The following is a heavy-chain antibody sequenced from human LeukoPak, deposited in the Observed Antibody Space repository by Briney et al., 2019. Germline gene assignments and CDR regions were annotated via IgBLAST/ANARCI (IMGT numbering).Heavy chain of an antibody. CDR1: GFTFGDYA. V-gene: IGHV3-49*03. J-gene: IGHJ4*02. D-gene: IGHD5-18*01. CDR2: IRGKAYGGTT. CDR3: TKYSGRIDY. Sequence: GRSLRLSCTSSGFTFGDYAMSWFRQAPGKGLEWVAFIRGKAYGGTTEYAASVKGRFIILRDDSKSIAYLQMNSLKTEDTAVYYCTKYSGRIDYWGQGTLVTVSS.